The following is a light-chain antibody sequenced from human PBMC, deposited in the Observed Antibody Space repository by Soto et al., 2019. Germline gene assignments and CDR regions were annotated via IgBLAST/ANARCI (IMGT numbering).Light chain of an antibody. CDR1: NIGDKN. J-gene: IGLJ1*01. V-gene: IGLV3-21*02. CDR2: DDS. Sequence: SYELTQPPSVSVAPGQTARISCGGNNIGDKNVHWYQQRPGQAPVLVIYDDSDRPSGIAERLSGSNSGNTATLTINRVEAGDEADYFCQVWDSSSYQYVFGPGTKVTVL. CDR3: QVWDSSSYQYV.